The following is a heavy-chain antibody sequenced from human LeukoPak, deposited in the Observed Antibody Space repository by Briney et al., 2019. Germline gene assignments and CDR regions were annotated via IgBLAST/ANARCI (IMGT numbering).Heavy chain of an antibody. J-gene: IGHJ6*02. D-gene: IGHD3-22*01. CDR3: ARDPIHTMIATPYYYGMDV. V-gene: IGHV4-39*02. Sequence: SETLSLTCTVSGGSISSSSYYWGWIRQPPGKGLEWIGSIYYSGSTYYNPSLKSRVTISVDTSKNQFSLKLSSVTAADTAVYYCARDPIHTMIATPYYYGMDVWGQGTTVTVSS. CDR2: IYYSGST. CDR1: GGSISSSSYY.